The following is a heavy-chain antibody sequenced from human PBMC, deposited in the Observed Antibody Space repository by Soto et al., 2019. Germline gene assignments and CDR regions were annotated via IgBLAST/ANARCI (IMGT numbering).Heavy chain of an antibody. V-gene: IGHV1-69*18. D-gene: IGHD2-8*01. J-gene: IGHJ5*02. Sequence: QVLLVQPGAEVRKPGSSVQVSCKASGGTLSNYIFTWVRQAPGEGLEWMGRITPMFGTADYAQKFQGRVTITADDSTNTVNMELSSLRFDDTAMYYCATERQSHCSSGVCYWFDPWGQGTLVTVSS. CDR1: GGTLSNYI. CDR3: ATERQSHCSSGVCYWFDP. CDR2: ITPMFGTA.